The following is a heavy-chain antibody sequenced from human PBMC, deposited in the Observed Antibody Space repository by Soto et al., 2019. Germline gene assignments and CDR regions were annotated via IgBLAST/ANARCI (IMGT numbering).Heavy chain of an antibody. D-gene: IGHD6-6*01. Sequence: QVQLRQWGAGLLKPSETLSLTCAVYGGSFSGYYWSWIRQPPGKGMEYIGEINHSGSTNYNPSLKSRVTISIDTSQNQFSLKLSSVTAGDTAVYYCAKGWGGGQLVGYWGQGTLVTVSS. CDR2: INHSGST. CDR3: AKGWGGGQLVGY. J-gene: IGHJ4*02. V-gene: IGHV4-34*01. CDR1: GGSFSGYY.